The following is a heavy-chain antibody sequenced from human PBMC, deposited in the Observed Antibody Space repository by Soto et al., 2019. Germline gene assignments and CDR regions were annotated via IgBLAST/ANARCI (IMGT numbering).Heavy chain of an antibody. CDR1: GYTFSNYG. J-gene: IGHJ5*02. D-gene: IGHD1-26*01. CDR3: ARVVPGAEAWFGP. CDR2: ISLYSDDT. V-gene: IGHV1-18*01. Sequence: QVQLVQSGGEVKRPGASVKVSCKTSGYTFSNYGITWVRQAPGQPLEWLGWISLYSDDTNYAQKFQGRVSMTTDTSTTTAYMELRSLGSDDTAVYYCARVVPGAEAWFGPWGQGTLVTVSS.